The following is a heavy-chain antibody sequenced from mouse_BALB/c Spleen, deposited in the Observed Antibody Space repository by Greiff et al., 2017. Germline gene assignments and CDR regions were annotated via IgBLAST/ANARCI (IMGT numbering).Heavy chain of an antibody. CDR1: GYTFTSYY. D-gene: IGHD1-2*01. CDR2: INPSNGGT. CDR3: TRSTTALDY. Sequence: VQLQQSGAELVKPGASVKLSCKASGYTFTSYYMYWVKQRPGQGLEWIGGINPSNGGTNFNEKFKSKATLTVDKSSSTAYMQLSSLTSEDSAVYYCTRSTTALDYWGQGTTLTVSS. V-gene: IGHV1S81*02. J-gene: IGHJ2*01.